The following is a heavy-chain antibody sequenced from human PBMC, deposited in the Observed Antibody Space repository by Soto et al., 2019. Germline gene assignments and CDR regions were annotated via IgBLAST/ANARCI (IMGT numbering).Heavy chain of an antibody. CDR3: AKDPYYYDSSGYYGY. D-gene: IGHD3-22*01. Sequence: GGSLRLSCAASAFTFKNHWMHWVRQVPGKGPVWVSRISGSGGSTYYADSVKGRFTISRDNSKNTLYLQMNSLRAEDTAVYYCAKDPYYYDSSGYYGYWGQGTLVTVSS. CDR1: AFTFKNHW. V-gene: IGHV3-23*01. CDR2: ISGSGGST. J-gene: IGHJ4*02.